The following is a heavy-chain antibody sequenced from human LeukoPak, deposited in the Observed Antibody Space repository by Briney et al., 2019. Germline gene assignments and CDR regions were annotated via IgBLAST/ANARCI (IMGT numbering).Heavy chain of an antibody. CDR2: IYPGDSDT. J-gene: IGHJ6*03. CDR3: ARHGNSSGMDV. D-gene: IGHD6-6*01. Sequence: PGASLEISCQGSGYSFTSYWIGRVRQLPGKGLEWMGIIYPGDSDTKYSPSFQGQVTISADKSISTAYLQWSSLKASDTAMYFCARHGNSSGMDVWGKGTTVTVSS. CDR1: GYSFTSYW. V-gene: IGHV5-51*01.